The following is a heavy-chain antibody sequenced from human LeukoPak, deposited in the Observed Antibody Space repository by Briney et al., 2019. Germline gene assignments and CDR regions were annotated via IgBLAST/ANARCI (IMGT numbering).Heavy chain of an antibody. CDR1: GGSISSYY. CDR3: ASYHYYGSGRSGWFDP. CDR2: IYYSGST. J-gene: IGHJ5*02. D-gene: IGHD3-10*01. V-gene: IGHV4-59*01. Sequence: SETLSLTCTVSGGSISSYYWSWIRQPPGKGLEWMGYIYYSGSTNYNPSLKSRVTISVDTSKNQFSLKLSSVTAADTAVYYCASYHYYGSGRSGWFDPWGQGTLVTVSS.